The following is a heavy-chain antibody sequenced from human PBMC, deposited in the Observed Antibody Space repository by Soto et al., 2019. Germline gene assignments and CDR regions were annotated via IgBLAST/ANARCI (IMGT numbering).Heavy chain of an antibody. J-gene: IGHJ6*02. CDR2: ISYSGST. CDR1: GGSNRSGGYY. V-gene: IGHV4-31*03. CDR3: ARDHHDEPAAGGTDYYYYGMDV. D-gene: IGHD6-13*01. Sequence: SETLSLTCTVSGGSNRSGGYYWSRIRQHLRSGLERIGSISYSGSTYYNPSLKSRVTISVDTSKNQFSLKLSSVTAADTAVYYCARDHHDEPAAGGTDYYYYGMDVWGQGTTVTVSS.